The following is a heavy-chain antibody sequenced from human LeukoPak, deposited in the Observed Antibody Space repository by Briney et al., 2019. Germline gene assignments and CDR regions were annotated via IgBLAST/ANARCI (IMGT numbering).Heavy chain of an antibody. CDR1: GGSFSGYY. CDR3: AREGSGEPPEEVDAFDI. CDR2: INHSGST. V-gene: IGHV4-34*01. J-gene: IGHJ3*02. Sequence: KTSETLSLTCDVYGGSFSGYYWSWLRQPPGKGLKWSGEINHSGSTNYNPSLKSRVTISVDTSKNQFSLKLSSVTAADTVVYYCAREGSGEPPEEVDAFDIWGQGTMVTVSS. D-gene: IGHD3-10*01.